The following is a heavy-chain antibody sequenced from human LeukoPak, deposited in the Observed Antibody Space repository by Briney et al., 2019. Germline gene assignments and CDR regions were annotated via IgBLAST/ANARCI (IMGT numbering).Heavy chain of an antibody. CDR3: ARESEDCSGGSCYPTGFDP. CDR2: IYYGGST. D-gene: IGHD2-15*01. V-gene: IGHV4-59*12. CDR1: GGSISSYY. Sequence: SETLSLTCTVSGGSISSYYWSWIRQPPGKGLEWIGYIYYGGSTNYNPSLKSRVTISVDTSKNQFSLKLSSVTAADTAVYYCARESEDCSGGSCYPTGFDPWGQGTLVTVSS. J-gene: IGHJ5*02.